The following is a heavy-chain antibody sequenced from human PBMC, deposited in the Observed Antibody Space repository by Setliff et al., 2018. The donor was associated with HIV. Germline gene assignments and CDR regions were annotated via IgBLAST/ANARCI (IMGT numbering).Heavy chain of an antibody. Sequence: TGGSLRLSCTTSGFNFGDYGMSWVRQAPGKGLEWVSFIRNKDYGETTEYAASAKGRFSISRDDSENIAYLQMNSLTTEDTAVYYCARAVVSRGVGHYFDYWGQGTLVTVSS. J-gene: IGHJ4*02. CDR3: ARAVVSRGVGHYFDY. CDR2: IRNKDYGETT. CDR1: GFNFGDYG. D-gene: IGHD3-10*01. V-gene: IGHV3-49*04.